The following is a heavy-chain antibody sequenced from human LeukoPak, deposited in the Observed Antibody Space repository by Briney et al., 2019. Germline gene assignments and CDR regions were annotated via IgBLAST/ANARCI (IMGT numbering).Heavy chain of an antibody. D-gene: IGHD5-18*01. Sequence: ASVKVSCKASGYTFTGYYMHWVRQAPGQGLEWMGWINPNSGGTNYAQKFQGRVTMTRDTSISTAYMELRRLRSDDTAVYYCAREAKRIQLWLLGYWGQGTLVTVSS. CDR3: AREAKRIQLWLLGY. CDR2: INPNSGGT. V-gene: IGHV1-2*02. J-gene: IGHJ4*02. CDR1: GYTFTGYY.